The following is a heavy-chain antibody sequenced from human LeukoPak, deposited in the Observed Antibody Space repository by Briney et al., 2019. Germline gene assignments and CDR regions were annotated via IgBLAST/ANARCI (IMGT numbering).Heavy chain of an antibody. Sequence: GSLRLSCAASGFTSSSYWMSWIRQPPGKGLEWIGYIYYSGSTNYNPSLKSRVTISVDTSKNQFSLKLSSVTAADTAVYYCATYYYYYGMDVWGQGTTVTVSS. CDR2: IYYSGST. CDR1: GFTSSSYW. V-gene: IGHV4-59*08. J-gene: IGHJ6*02. CDR3: ATYYYYYGMDV.